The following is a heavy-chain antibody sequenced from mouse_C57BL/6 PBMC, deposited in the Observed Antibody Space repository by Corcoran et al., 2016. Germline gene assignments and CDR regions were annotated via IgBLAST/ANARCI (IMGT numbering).Heavy chain of an antibody. CDR2: INTYSGVP. Sequence: QIQLVQSGPELKKPGETVKISCKASGYTFTTHGMSWVKQAPGKGLKWMGWINTYSGVPTYADDFKGRFAFSLETSASTAYLQINNLKNEDTATYFCAKGGGSYWYFDVWAQGPRSPSP. D-gene: IGHD1-1*01. CDR1: GYTFTTHG. CDR3: AKGGGSYWYFDV. J-gene: IGHJ1*03. V-gene: IGHV9-3*01.